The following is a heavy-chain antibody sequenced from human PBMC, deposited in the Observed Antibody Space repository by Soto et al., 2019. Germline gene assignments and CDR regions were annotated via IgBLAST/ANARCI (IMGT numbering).Heavy chain of an antibody. CDR1: GGTFSSYA. CDR3: ASSIYDFWSGYSPAGYYYYGMDV. V-gene: IGHV1-69*06. Sequence: SVKVSCEASGGTFSSYAISWVGQAPGQGLEWMGGIIPIFGTANYAQKFQGRVTITADKSTSTAYMELSSLRSEDTAVYYCASSIYDFWSGYSPAGYYYYGMDVWGQGTTVTVS. D-gene: IGHD3-3*01. CDR2: IIPIFGTA. J-gene: IGHJ6*02.